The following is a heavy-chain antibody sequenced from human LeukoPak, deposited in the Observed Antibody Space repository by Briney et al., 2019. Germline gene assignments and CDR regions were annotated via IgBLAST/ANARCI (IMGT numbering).Heavy chain of an antibody. V-gene: IGHV3-53*01. CDR3: AKETLTIYYDSSGYYYLHHFDY. Sequence: GGSLRLSCAASGFTVSSNYMSWVRQAPGKGLEWVSLIYSGGSTYYADSVKGRFTISRDNSKNTLYLQMNSLRAEDTAVYYCAKETLTIYYDSSGYYYLHHFDYWGQGTLVTVSS. D-gene: IGHD3-22*01. CDR1: GFTVSSNY. CDR2: IYSGGST. J-gene: IGHJ4*02.